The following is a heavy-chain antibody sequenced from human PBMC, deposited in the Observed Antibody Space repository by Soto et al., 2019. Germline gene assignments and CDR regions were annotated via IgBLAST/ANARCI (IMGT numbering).Heavy chain of an antibody. CDR3: ARDSGVTGTTGWFDP. J-gene: IGHJ5*02. CDR1: GFTFNNAC. CDR2: INWNGGST. D-gene: IGHD1-20*01. Sequence: GGSLRLSCAASGFTFNNACMSWVRQAPGKGLEWVSGINWNGGSTGYADSVKGRFTISRDNAKNSLYLQMNSLRAEDTALYHCARDSGVTGTTGWFDPWGQGTLVTVSS. V-gene: IGHV3-20*01.